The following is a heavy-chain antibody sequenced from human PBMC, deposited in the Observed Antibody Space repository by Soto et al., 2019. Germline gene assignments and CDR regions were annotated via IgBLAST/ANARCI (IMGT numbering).Heavy chain of an antibody. J-gene: IGHJ6*02. D-gene: IGHD2-8*01. CDR3: ARGHSTDCSNGVCSFFYNHEMDV. Sequence: ASVKVSCKASGYSFTDYHVHWVRQAPGQGLEWLGRINPKSGGTSTAQKFQGWVTMTRDTSINTAYMDLTRLRADDTAVYYCARGHSTDCSNGVCSFFYNHEMDVWGQGTPITV. CDR2: INPKSGGT. V-gene: IGHV1-2*04. CDR1: GYSFTDYH.